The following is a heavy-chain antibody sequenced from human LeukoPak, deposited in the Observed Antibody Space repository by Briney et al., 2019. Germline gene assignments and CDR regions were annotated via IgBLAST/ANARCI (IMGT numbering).Heavy chain of an antibody. J-gene: IGHJ4*02. CDR3: AMGYYDSSGYSHFDY. Sequence: PGGSLRLSCAASGFTFSSYWMHWVRRAPGKGLVWVSRINSDVTNTNYADSVKGRFTISRDNAKNTLYLQMNSLRVEDTAVYYCAMGYYDSSGYSHFDYWGQGTLVTVFS. D-gene: IGHD3-22*01. CDR1: GFTFSSYW. CDR2: INSDVTNT. V-gene: IGHV3-74*01.